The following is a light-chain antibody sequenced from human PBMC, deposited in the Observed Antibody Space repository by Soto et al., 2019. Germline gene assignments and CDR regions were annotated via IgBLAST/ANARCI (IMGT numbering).Light chain of an antibody. Sequence: ENVLTQSPGTLPLSPGERATLSCRASQSVSSSYLAWYQQKPGQAPRLLIYGASSRATGIPDRFSGSGSGTDFTLTISRLEPEDFAVYYCQQYGNSRAFGQGTKVEIK. J-gene: IGKJ1*01. CDR2: GAS. V-gene: IGKV3-20*01. CDR1: QSVSSSY. CDR3: QQYGNSRA.